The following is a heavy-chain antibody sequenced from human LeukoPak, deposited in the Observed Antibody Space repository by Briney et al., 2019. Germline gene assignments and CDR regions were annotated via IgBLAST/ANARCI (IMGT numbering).Heavy chain of an antibody. D-gene: IGHD3-10*01. J-gene: IGHJ6*04. V-gene: IGHV3-7*03. Sequence: AGGYLRLSCAASGFTFSTYWMSWVRQAPGKGLEWVANVKQDGREKYYVDSVKGRFTISRDNAKNSLYLQMNSLRAEDTAVYYCARVLGSGYFYGMDVWGKGTTVTVSS. CDR2: VKQDGREK. CDR3: ARVLGSGYFYGMDV. CDR1: GFTFSTYW.